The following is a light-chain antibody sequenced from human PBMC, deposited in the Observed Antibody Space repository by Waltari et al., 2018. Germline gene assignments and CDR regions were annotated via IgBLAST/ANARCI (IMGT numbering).Light chain of an antibody. CDR1: QDIRNY. J-gene: IGKJ1*01. Sequence: DIPMTPSPSSMSASVGDRVPITCPASQDIRNYLRWYQQKPGKAPKLLINDASNLETGVPSRFSGSASGTDFTFTISSLQPEDIGTYYCQQYKDLPRTFGQGTKVEFK. V-gene: IGKV1-33*01. CDR2: DAS. CDR3: QQYKDLPRT.